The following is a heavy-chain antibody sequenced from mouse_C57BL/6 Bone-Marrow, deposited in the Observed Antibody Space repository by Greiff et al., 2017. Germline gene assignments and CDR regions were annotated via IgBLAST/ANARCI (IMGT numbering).Heavy chain of an antibody. J-gene: IGHJ3*01. Sequence: QVQLQQSGAELVKPGASVKLSCKASGYTFTEYTIHWVKQRSGQGLEWIGCFYPGSGSIKYNEKFKDKATLTVDKSSSTVYMELSIMTSEDSAVYFWAKHDVTTGCAYWGQGTLVTVYA. D-gene: IGHD2-1*01. CDR1: GYTFTEYT. CDR3: AKHDVTTGCAY. CDR2: FYPGSGSI. V-gene: IGHV1-62-2*01.